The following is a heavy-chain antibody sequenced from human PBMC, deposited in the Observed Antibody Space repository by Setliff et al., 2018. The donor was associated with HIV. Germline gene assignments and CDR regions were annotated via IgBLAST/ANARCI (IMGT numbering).Heavy chain of an antibody. V-gene: IGHV1-46*01. CDR1: GYTFTSYY. D-gene: IGHD6-6*01. J-gene: IGHJ1*01. CDR2: INPSSGST. CDR3: ARDPAPSSSDSYFQH. Sequence: ASVQVSCKASGYTFTSYYMHWVRQAPGQGLEWMGIINPSSGSTTYAQKFQGRVTMTRDTSTSTVYMELSSLRSEDTAVYYCARDPAPSSSDSYFQHWGQGTPVTVS.